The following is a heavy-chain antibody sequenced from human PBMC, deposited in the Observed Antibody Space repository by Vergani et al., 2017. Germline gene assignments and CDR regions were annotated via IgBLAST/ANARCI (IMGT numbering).Heavy chain of an antibody. J-gene: IGHJ4*02. CDR3: ARAVSTTGGGPPGY. CDR1: GFTFSSYD. Sequence: EVQLVESGGGLVQPGGSLRLSCAASGFTFSSYDMHWVRQATGKGLEWVSAIGTAGDTYYPGSVKGRFTISRENAKNSLYLQMNSLRAGDTAIYYCARAVSTTGGGPPGYWGQGTLVSVA. D-gene: IGHD1-1*01. V-gene: IGHV3-13*01. CDR2: IGTAGDT.